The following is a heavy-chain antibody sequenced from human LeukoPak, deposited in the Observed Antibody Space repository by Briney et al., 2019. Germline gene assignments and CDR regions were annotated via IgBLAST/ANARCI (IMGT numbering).Heavy chain of an antibody. CDR1: GFTFSSYG. V-gene: IGHV3-33*01. J-gene: IGHJ4*02. CDR3: ARDPGGYYPYYFDY. CDR2: IWYDGSNK. D-gene: IGHD3-22*01. Sequence: GGSLRLSCAASGFTFSSYGMPWVRQAPGKGLEWVAVIWYDGSNKYYADSVKGRFTISRDNSKNTLYLQMNSLRAEDTAVYYCARDPGGYYPYYFDYWGQGTLVTVSS.